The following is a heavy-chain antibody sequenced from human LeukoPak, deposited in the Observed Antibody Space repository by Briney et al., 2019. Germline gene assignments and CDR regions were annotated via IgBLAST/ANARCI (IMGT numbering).Heavy chain of an antibody. J-gene: IGHJ4*02. CDR3: ARDWEYSGSL. CDR1: GYTFTNYY. V-gene: IGHV1-2*02. CDR2: INPNSGGT. Sequence: ASVKVSCKASGYTFTNYYMHWVRQAPGQGLEWMGWINPNSGGTNYVQKFQGRVTMTRDTSISTAYMELSRLRSDDTAVYYCARDWEYSGSLWGQGALVTVSS. D-gene: IGHD1-26*01.